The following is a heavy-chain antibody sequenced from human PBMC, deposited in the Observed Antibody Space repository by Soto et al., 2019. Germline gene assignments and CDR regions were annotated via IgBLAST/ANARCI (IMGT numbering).Heavy chain of an antibody. V-gene: IGHV3-23*01. D-gene: IGHD3-9*01. Sequence: EVQLLESGGGLEQPGGSLRLSCAASGFTFRDYAMSWVRQAPGKGLEWVTTITGSSSNLYYSDSVKGRFAISRDNSKNTLYLQMDSLTAEDTAVSSCAKGGAVYGLLTHDYWGQGTLVTVSS. CDR2: ITGSSSNL. CDR1: GFTFRDYA. CDR3: AKGGAVYGLLTHDY. J-gene: IGHJ4*02.